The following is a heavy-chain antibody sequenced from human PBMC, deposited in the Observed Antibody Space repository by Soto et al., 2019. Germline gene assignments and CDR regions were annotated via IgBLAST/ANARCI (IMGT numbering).Heavy chain of an antibody. J-gene: IGHJ6*02. CDR1: GYTFTGYY. V-gene: IGHV1-2*02. CDR2: INPNSGGT. D-gene: IGHD2-15*01. Sequence: QVQLVQSGAEVKKPGASVKVSCKASGYTFTGYYMHWVRQAPGQGLEWMGWINPNSGGTNYAQKFQGRVTMTRDTSISTAYMELSRLRSDDTAVYYCARDRRCSGGSCYSYYYYGMDVWGQGTTVTVSS. CDR3: ARDRRCSGGSCYSYYYYGMDV.